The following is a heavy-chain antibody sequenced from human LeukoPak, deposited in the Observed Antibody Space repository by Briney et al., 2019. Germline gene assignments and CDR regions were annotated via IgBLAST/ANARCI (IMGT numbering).Heavy chain of an antibody. D-gene: IGHD3-10*01. J-gene: IGHJ4*02. V-gene: IGHV4-59*01. CDR1: GGSISSYY. Sequence: SETLSLTCTVSGGSISSYYWSWIRQPPGKGLEWIGYIYYSGSTNYNPSLKSRVTISVDTSKNQFSLKLSSATAADTAVYYCARGRLLWFGELLSYYFDYWGQGTLVTVSS. CDR3: ARGRLLWFGELLSYYFDY. CDR2: IYYSGST.